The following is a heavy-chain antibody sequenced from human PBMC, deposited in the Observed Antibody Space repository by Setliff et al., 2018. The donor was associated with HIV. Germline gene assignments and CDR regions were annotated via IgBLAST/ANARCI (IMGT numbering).Heavy chain of an antibody. V-gene: IGHV3-30*04. D-gene: IGHD6-13*01. J-gene: IGHJ4*02. Sequence: GGSLRLSCAASGFTFSSYAMHWVRQAPGKGLEWVAVISYDGSNKYYADSVKGRFTISRDNAKMYLHMNSLRAEDTAVYYCARDRRGSSRFYFDYWGQGTLVTVSS. CDR1: GFTFSSYA. CDR2: ISYDGSNK. CDR3: ARDRRGSSRFYFDY.